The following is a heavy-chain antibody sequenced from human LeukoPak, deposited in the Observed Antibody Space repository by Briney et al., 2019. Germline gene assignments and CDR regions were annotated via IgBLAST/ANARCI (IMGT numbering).Heavy chain of an antibody. Sequence: SETLSLTYTVSGGSISSYYWSWIRQPPGKGLEWIGYIYYSGSTNYNPSLKSRVTISVDTSKNQFSLKLSSVTAADTAVYYCAFDNSGYNDAFDIRGQGTMVTVSS. D-gene: IGHD3-22*01. CDR1: GGSISSYY. V-gene: IGHV4-59*01. CDR2: IYYSGST. CDR3: AFDNSGYNDAFDI. J-gene: IGHJ3*02.